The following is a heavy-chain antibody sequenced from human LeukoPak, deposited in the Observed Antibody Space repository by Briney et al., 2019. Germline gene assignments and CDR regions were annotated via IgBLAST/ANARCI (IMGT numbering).Heavy chain of an antibody. V-gene: IGHV2-5*01. D-gene: IGHD3-10*01. CDR2: IYWNGDM. Sequence: SGPTLVNPTQTLTLTCTFSGWSLSTSGVGVGWIRQPPGKALEWLALIYWNGDMRYNPFLKNRLTITNDTSKDQVVLTMTNMDPEDTATYYCAHRMVRGPRARAFDIWGQGTMVTVSS. CDR3: AHRMVRGPRARAFDI. J-gene: IGHJ3*02. CDR1: GWSLSTSGVG.